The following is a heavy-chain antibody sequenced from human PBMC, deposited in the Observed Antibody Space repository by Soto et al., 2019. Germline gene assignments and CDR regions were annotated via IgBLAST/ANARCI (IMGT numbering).Heavy chain of an antibody. CDR1: GGTFSSYA. V-gene: IGHV1-69*13. J-gene: IGHJ6*02. D-gene: IGHD2-2*01. CDR2: IIPIFGTA. Sequence: ASVKVSCKASGGTFSSYAISWVRQAPGQGLEWMGGIIPIFGTANYAQKFQGRVTITADESTSTAYMELSSLRSEDTAVYYCARGGYCSSTSCPTHLNYYYYGMDVWGQGTTVTVSS. CDR3: ARGGYCSSTSCPTHLNYYYYGMDV.